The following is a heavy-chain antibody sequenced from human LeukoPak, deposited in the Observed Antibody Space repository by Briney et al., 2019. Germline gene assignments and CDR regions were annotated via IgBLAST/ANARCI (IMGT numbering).Heavy chain of an antibody. CDR3: ARGPSRGSSGYYDF. CDR2: IYYSGST. CDR1: GDSISGSY. D-gene: IGHD3-22*01. Sequence: SETLSLTCTVSGDSISGSYWNWIRQPPWKGLEWIGYIYYSGSTNYNPSLQSRVTISIDTSKIQFSLKLNSVTAADTAVYYCARGPSRGSSGYYDFWGPGTLVTVSS. V-gene: IGHV4-59*01. J-gene: IGHJ4*02.